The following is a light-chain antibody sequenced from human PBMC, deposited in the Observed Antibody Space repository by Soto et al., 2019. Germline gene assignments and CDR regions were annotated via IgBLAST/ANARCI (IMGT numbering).Light chain of an antibody. CDR2: SNN. V-gene: IGLV1-44*01. CDR3: AAWDDSLNGPGVV. J-gene: IGLJ2*01. CDR1: SSNIGSNT. Sequence: QSVLTQPPSASGTPGQRVTISCSGSSSNIGSNTVNWYQHLPGTAPKLLLYSNNQRPSGVPDRFSGSKSGTSASLAISGLQSEDEADYYCAAWDDSLNGPGVVFGGGTKVTVL.